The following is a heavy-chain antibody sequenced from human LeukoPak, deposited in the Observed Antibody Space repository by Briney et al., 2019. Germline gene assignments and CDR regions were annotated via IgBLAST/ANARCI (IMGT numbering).Heavy chain of an antibody. D-gene: IGHD1-1*01. J-gene: IGHJ4*02. Sequence: ASVKVSCKASGYTFTGYYMHWVRQAPGQGLEWMGWINPNSGGTNYAQKFQDRVTMSTDTSITTAYMELNSLRSDDTAVYYCARTTGTTAYWGQGTLVTVSS. CDR2: INPNSGGT. V-gene: IGHV1-2*02. CDR3: ARTTGTTAY. CDR1: GYTFTGYY.